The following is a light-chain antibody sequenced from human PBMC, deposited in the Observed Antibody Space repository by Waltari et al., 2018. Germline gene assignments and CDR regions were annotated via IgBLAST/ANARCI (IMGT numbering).Light chain of an antibody. J-gene: IGKJ5*01. CDR3: QQYGSSST. Sequence: EIVLPQSPGTLSLSPGERAALSCRASQSVGSNYLVWYQQKPGQAPRLLIYGASSRATGIPDRFSGSGSGTDFTLTISRLEPEDFAVYYCQQYGSSSTFGQGTRLEIK. V-gene: IGKV3-20*01. CDR2: GAS. CDR1: QSVGSNY.